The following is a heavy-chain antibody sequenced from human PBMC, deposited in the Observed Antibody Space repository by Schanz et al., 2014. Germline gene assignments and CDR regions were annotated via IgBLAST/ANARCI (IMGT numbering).Heavy chain of an antibody. J-gene: IGHJ5*02. D-gene: IGHD2-21*01. CDR2: LYIRST. CDR1: GFTVNTNY. V-gene: IGHV3-53*01. CDR3: ARAVGGNSALEWFDP. Sequence: EVQLVESGGGLIHPGGSLRLSCAVSGFTVNTNYMTWVRQAPGKGLECVSILYIRSTYYADSVKGRFTISRDNSKNMVFLQMNSLRVEDTAIYYCARAVGGNSALEWFDPWGQGTLVTVSS.